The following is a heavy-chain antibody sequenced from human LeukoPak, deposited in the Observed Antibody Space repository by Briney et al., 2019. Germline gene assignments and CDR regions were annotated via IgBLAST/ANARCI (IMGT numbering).Heavy chain of an antibody. CDR3: ARQTGVGAMDY. CDR2: IYYSGST. Sequence: PSETLSLTCTVSGGSISSSDYYWGWIRQPPGKGLEWIASIYYSGSTYYNPSLKSRVTISVDTSKNQFSLKLSSVTASDTAVYYCARQTGVGAMDYWGQGTLVTVSS. J-gene: IGHJ4*02. V-gene: IGHV4-39*01. CDR1: GGSISSSDYY. D-gene: IGHD1-26*01.